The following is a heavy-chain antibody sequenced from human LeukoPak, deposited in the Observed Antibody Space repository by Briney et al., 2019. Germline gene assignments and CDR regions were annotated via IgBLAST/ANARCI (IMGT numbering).Heavy chain of an antibody. V-gene: IGHV4-59*01. Sequence: SETLSLTCTLSGGSISSYYWSWIRQPPGKGLEWIGYIYYRGSTNYNPALKSRVTISVDTSKNQFSLKLSSVTAADPAVYYCARDRGYCSSTSCYEYYYYGMDVWGQGTTVTVSS. CDR3: ARDRGYCSSTSCYEYYYYGMDV. CDR2: IYYRGST. J-gene: IGHJ6*02. CDR1: GGSISSYY. D-gene: IGHD2-2*01.